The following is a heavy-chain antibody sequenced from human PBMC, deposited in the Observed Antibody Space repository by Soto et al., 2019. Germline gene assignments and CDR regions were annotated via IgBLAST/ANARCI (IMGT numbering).Heavy chain of an antibody. J-gene: IGHJ6*02. CDR1: GFTFSRNV. CDR2: ISYDGRNK. Sequence: QVQLVESGGGVVQPGRSLRLSCAGSGFTFSRNVMHWVRQAPGKGLEWVAFISYDGRNKYYADSVKGRFTISRDNSKNTLYLQMNSLRHEDTSVYYCASGYCSTTSCFYGMDVWGQGTTVTVSS. CDR3: ASGYCSTTSCFYGMDV. V-gene: IGHV3-30-3*01. D-gene: IGHD2-2*01.